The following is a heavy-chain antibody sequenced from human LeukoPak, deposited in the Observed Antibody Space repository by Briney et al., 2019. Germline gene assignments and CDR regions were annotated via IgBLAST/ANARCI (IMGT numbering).Heavy chain of an antibody. CDR1: GYTFTSYD. CDR3: ARSYRDRAMAWNYYYYMDV. V-gene: IGHV1-8*01. D-gene: IGHD5-18*01. J-gene: IGHJ6*03. Sequence: ASVKVSCKASGYTFTSYDINWVRQATGQGLEWMGWMNPNSGNTGYAQKFQGRVTMTRNTSISTAYMELSSLRSEDTAVYYWARSYRDRAMAWNYYYYMDVWGKGTTVTISS. CDR2: MNPNSGNT.